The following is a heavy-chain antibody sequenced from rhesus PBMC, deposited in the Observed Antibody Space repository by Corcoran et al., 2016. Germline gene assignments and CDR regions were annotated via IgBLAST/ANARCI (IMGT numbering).Heavy chain of an antibody. J-gene: IGHJ4*01. D-gene: IGHD4-23*01. V-gene: IGHV4S7*01. CDR1: GGSISGYYL. CDR2: IYVGSGST. CDR3: ARDRGYSNYGDY. Sequence: QVQLQESGPGVVKPSETLSLTCAVSGGSISGYYLWSWIRQPPGKGLEWIGYIYVGSGSTSYNPSLKSRVIMSIDTSKNQFSLKLSSVTAADTAVYYCARDRGYSNYGDYWGQGVLVTVSS.